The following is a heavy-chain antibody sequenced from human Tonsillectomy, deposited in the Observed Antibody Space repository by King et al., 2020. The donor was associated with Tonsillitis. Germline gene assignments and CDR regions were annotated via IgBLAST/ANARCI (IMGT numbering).Heavy chain of an antibody. CDR1: GFSFSSYN. Sequence: VQLVESGGGLVKPGGSLRLSCAASGFSFSSYNMNWVRQAPGKGLEWVSFISISSSYIYYADSMKGRFTISRDNAKNSLYLQMNSLRDEDTAVDYCARGSSAMDVWGQGTTVTVSS. D-gene: IGHD3-10*01. V-gene: IGHV3-21*05. CDR2: ISISSSYI. J-gene: IGHJ6*02. CDR3: ARGSSAMDV.